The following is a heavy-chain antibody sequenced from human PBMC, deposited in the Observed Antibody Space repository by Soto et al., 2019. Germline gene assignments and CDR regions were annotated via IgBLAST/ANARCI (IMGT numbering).Heavy chain of an antibody. D-gene: IGHD2-15*01. J-gene: IGHJ5*02. CDR3: ARDRVDCSGGNCWRSVEDT. CDR1: GYTFTSYA. V-gene: IGHV1-3*01. Sequence: ASVKVSCKASGYTFTSYAMHWVRQAPGQRLEWMGWINAGNGNTKYSQKLQGRVTITRDTSASTAYMELSSLRSEDTAVFYCARDRVDCSGGNCWRSVEDTWGQGTLVTVSS. CDR2: INAGNGNT.